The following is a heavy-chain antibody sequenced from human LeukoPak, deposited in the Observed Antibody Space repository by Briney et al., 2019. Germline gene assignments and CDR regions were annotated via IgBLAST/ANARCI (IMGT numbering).Heavy chain of an antibody. V-gene: IGHV1-3*01. Sequence: GASVEVSCKASGYTFTSYAMHWVRQAPGQRLEWMGWINAGNGNTKYSQKFQGRVTITRDTSASTAYMELNSLRSEDTAVYYCARKYYDILTGYSHLDYWGQGTLVTVSS. D-gene: IGHD3-9*01. J-gene: IGHJ4*02. CDR2: INAGNGNT. CDR3: ARKYYDILTGYSHLDY. CDR1: GYTFTSYA.